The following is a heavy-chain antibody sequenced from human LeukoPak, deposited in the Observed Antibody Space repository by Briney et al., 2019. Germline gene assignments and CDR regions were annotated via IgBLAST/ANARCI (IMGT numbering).Heavy chain of an antibody. CDR1: GFTFTTSW. CDR2: IKPDGGEK. D-gene: IGHD2-21*02. V-gene: IGHV3-7*01. Sequence: GGSLRLSCAASGFTFTTSWMSWVRQTPGKGLEWVANIKPDGGEKHYVDSVKGRFTISRDNARNSLYLQMSSLGADDTALYYCARGVWSSLNAFDIWAQGTMLTVFS. J-gene: IGHJ3*02. CDR3: ARGVWSSLNAFDI.